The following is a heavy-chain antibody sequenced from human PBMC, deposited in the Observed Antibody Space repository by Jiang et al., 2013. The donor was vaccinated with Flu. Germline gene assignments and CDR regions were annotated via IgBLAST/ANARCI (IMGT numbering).Heavy chain of an antibody. CDR2: IIPIFGTA. V-gene: IGHV1-69*01. CDR3: ARGQGYCSSTSCYFDAFDI. Sequence: GAEVKKPGSSVKVSCKASGGTFSSYAISWVRQAPGQGLEWMGGIIPIFGTANYAQKFQGRVTITADESTSTAYMELSSLRSEDTAVYYCARGQGYCSSTSCYFDAFDIWGQGTMVTVSS. CDR1: GGTFSSYA. D-gene: IGHD2-2*01. J-gene: IGHJ3*02.